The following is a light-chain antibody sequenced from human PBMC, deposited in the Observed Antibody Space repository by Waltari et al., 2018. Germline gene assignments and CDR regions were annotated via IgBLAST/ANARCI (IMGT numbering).Light chain of an antibody. Sequence: QSALTQPRSVSGSPGQSVTFSCTGTSRDVGAYNYVSWYQQYPGKAPRLMIFEVSKRPSGVPDRLFGSKSGNTASLTISGLQAEDEADYYCSSYAGSYTYVFGTGTSVTVL. V-gene: IGLV2-11*01. CDR2: EVS. CDR3: SSYAGSYTYV. J-gene: IGLJ1*01. CDR1: SRDVGAYNY.